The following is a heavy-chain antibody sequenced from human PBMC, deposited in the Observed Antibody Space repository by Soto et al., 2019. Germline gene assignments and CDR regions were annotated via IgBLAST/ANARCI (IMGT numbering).Heavy chain of an antibody. CDR1: LFTFSSHS. CDR2: ISGDSEHI. Sequence: GSLRLSCAASLFTFSSHSMNWVRQAPGKGLEWVSSISGDSEHIFYADSVKGRFTISRDNAKNSLYLQMNYLTAEDTAVYYCARGGTIGTRPGFDYWGQGALVTVSS. V-gene: IGHV3-21*01. J-gene: IGHJ4*02. CDR3: ARGGTIGTRPGFDY. D-gene: IGHD6-6*01.